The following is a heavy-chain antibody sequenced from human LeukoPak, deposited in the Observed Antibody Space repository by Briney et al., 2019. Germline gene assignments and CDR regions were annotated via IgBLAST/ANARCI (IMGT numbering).Heavy chain of an antibody. CDR3: AKDTSIGKYCTNGVCSPFDY. V-gene: IGHV3-23*01. D-gene: IGHD2-8*01. CDR1: GFTFSSYA. CDR2: ISDSGDYT. Sequence: GGSLRLSCAASGFTFSSYAMSWVRQAPGQGLEWFSAISDSGDYTSYADSVRGRFLLSRDNSRNTLYLQMISLGPEDTAVYYCAKDTSIGKYCTNGVCSPFDYWGQGTLVTVSS. J-gene: IGHJ4*02.